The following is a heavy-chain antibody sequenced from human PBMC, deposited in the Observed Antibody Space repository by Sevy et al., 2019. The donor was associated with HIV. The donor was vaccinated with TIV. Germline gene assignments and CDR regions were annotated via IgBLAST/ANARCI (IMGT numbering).Heavy chain of an antibody. CDR3: VRVPGEYYFDY. CDR2: INIDGTTT. J-gene: IGHJ4*02. Sequence: GGSLRLSCAASGFTFSSYWMHWVRQPPGKGLVWVSRINIDGTTTHYADSVKGRFTISRDNAKNTLYLQMNSLRPEDTAVYYCVRVPGEYYFDYWVQLTLVTVSS. D-gene: IGHD3-10*01. CDR1: GFTFSSYW. V-gene: IGHV3-74*01.